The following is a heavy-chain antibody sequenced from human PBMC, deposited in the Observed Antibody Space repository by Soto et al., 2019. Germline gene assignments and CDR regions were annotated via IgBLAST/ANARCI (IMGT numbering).Heavy chain of an antibody. CDR3: AKDRGRGYDWFAS. Sequence: EVQLLESGGGLVQPGGSLRLSCAASGFTFSSYAMSWVRQAPGNGLEWVLAISGSGGSTFYADSVKGRFTISRDTSKTTLCLQMNSMRAEDTAGYYCAKDRGRGYDWFASGGQGTLVTVSS. D-gene: IGHD5-12*01. CDR2: ISGSGGST. V-gene: IGHV3-23*01. J-gene: IGHJ5*01. CDR1: GFTFSSYA.